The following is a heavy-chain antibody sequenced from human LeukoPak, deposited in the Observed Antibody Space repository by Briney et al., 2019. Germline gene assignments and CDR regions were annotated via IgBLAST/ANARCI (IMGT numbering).Heavy chain of an antibody. V-gene: IGHV4-38-2*02. D-gene: IGHD6-13*01. CDR2: IYRSGKT. J-gene: IGHJ5*02. CDR3: ASTIRVWAAAGRNWFDP. CDR1: NYSISSGYY. Sequence: PSETLSLTCTVSNYSISSGYYWDWIRQPPGKGLQWIGNIYRSGKTYSNPSLRSRVTISLDTSRNQFSLKLTSVTAADTAVYYCASTIRVWAAAGRNWFDPWGQGTLVTVSS.